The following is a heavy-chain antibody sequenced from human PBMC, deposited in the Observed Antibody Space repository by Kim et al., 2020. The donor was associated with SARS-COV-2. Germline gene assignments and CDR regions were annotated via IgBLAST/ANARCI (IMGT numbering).Heavy chain of an antibody. D-gene: IGHD5-12*01. CDR1: GFTFSSYA. V-gene: IGHV3-23*03. CDR2: IYSGGSST. J-gene: IGHJ4*02. CDR3: AKARGGWLQHFDY. Sequence: GGSLRLSCAASGFTFSSYAMSWVRQAPGKGLEWVSVIYSGGSSTYYADSVKGRFTISRDNSKNTLYLQMNSLRAEDTAVYYCAKARGGWLQHFDYWGQGTLVTVSS.